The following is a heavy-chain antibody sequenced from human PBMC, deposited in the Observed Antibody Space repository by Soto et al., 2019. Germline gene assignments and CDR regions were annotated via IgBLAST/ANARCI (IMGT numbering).Heavy chain of an antibody. D-gene: IGHD2-15*01. CDR3: ARDHLGYCSGGSCNDY. V-gene: IGHV4-31*03. J-gene: IGHJ4*02. CDR2: IYYSGST. Sequence: QVQLQESGPGLVKPSQTLSLTCTVSGGSISSGGYYWSWIRQHPGKGLEWIGYIYYSGSTYYNPSLKSRVTISVDTSKNLFSLKLSSVTAADTAVYYCARDHLGYCSGGSCNDYWCQGTLVTVSS. CDR1: GGSISSGGYY.